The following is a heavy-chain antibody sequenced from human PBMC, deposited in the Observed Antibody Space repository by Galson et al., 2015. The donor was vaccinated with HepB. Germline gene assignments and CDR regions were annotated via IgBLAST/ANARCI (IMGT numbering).Heavy chain of an antibody. Sequence: SLRLSCAASGFTVSSNYMSWVRQAPGKGPEWVSVIYSGGSTYYADSVKGRFTISRDNSKNTLYLQMNSLRAEDTAVYYCARDRSLVRGVDNWFDPWGQGTLVTVSS. CDR3: ARDRSLVRGVDNWFDP. D-gene: IGHD3-10*01. J-gene: IGHJ5*02. CDR1: GFTVSSNY. CDR2: IYSGGST. V-gene: IGHV3-66*01.